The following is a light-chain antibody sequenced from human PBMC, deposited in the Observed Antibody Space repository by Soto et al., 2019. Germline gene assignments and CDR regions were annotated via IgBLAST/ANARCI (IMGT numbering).Light chain of an antibody. Sequence: EIVLTQSPGILSLSPGEGATLSCRASQSLSNFFLAWYQQKPGQAPRLLIYGTSIRATGIPDRFSGSGSETDFTLTISRLEPEDFAVYYCQQYDNSPITFGQGTRLEIK. V-gene: IGKV3-20*01. CDR2: GTS. J-gene: IGKJ5*01. CDR1: QSLSNFF. CDR3: QQYDNSPIT.